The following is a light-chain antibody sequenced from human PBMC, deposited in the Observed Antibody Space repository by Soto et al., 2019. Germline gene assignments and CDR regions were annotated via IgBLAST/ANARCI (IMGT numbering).Light chain of an antibody. CDR1: QNIRVY. Sequence: DIQMTQSPSSLSASVGDRVTITCRASQNIRVYLNWYQQKPGKAPKPLIYAASTLLSGVPSRFSGSGSGTEFTLTISSLQPDDFATYYCQHYNSYSEAFGQGTKVELK. CDR3: QHYNSYSEA. V-gene: IGKV1-5*01. J-gene: IGKJ1*01. CDR2: AAS.